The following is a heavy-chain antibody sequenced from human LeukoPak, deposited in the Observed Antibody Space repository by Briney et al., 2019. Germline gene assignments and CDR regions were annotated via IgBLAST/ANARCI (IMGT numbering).Heavy chain of an antibody. J-gene: IGHJ4*02. V-gene: IGHV4-38-2*01. Sequence: GSLRLSCAASGFTFSSYAMSWVRQAPGKGLEWIGSIYHSGSTYYNPSLKSRVTISVDTSKNQFSLKLSSVTAADTAVYYCARHGGSSWYAGRNWFDYWGQGTLVTVSS. CDR3: ARHGGSSWYAGRNWFDY. D-gene: IGHD6-13*01. CDR2: IYHSGST. CDR1: GFTFSSYA.